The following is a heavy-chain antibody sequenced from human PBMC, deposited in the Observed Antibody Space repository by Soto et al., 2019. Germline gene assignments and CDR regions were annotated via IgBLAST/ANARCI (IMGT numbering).Heavy chain of an antibody. D-gene: IGHD3-10*01. CDR2: IIPILGIA. J-gene: IGHJ5*02. V-gene: IGHV1-69*02. CDR3: ARALVRGVTNWFDP. CDR1: GGTFSSYT. Sequence: SVKVSCKASGGTFSSYTISWVRQAPGQGLEWMGRIIPILGIANYAQKFQGRVTITADKSTSTAYMELSSLRSEDTAVYYCARALVRGVTNWFDPWGQGTLVTVSS.